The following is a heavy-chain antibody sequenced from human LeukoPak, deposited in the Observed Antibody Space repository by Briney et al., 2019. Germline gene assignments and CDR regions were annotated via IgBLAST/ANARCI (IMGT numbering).Heavy chain of an antibody. CDR2: IIPIFGTA. J-gene: IGHJ3*02. CDR1: GGTFSSYA. Sequence: SVKVSCKASGGTFSSYAISWVRQAPGQGLEWMGGIIPIFGTANYAQKFQGRVTITADESTSTAYMELSSLRSEDTAVYYCARAYYYDSSGYYYRFDAFDIWGQGTMVTVSS. CDR3: ARAYYYDSSGYYYRFDAFDI. D-gene: IGHD3-22*01. V-gene: IGHV1-69*01.